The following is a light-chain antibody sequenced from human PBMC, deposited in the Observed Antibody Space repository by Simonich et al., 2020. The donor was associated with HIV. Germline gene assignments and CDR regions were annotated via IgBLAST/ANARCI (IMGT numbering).Light chain of an antibody. J-gene: IGKJ4*01. V-gene: IGKV3-11*01. CDR2: DAS. CDR3: QQRSSWPLT. CDR1: QSVSSN. Sequence: EIVLTQSPGTLSLSPGERATLSCRASQSVSSNFLAWYQQKHGQAPKLLIYDASNRATGIPARFSGSGSGTDFTLTISSLEPEDFAVYYCQQRSSWPLTFGGGTKVEIK.